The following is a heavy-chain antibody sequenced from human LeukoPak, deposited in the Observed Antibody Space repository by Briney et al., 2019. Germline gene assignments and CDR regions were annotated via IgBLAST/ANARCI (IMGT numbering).Heavy chain of an antibody. CDR3: AREGDIVVVTAQSNWFDP. CDR1: GGTFSSYA. V-gene: IGHV1-69*04. J-gene: IGHJ5*02. D-gene: IGHD2-21*02. Sequence: SVKVSCKASGGTFSSYAISWVRQAPGQGLEWMGRIIPILGIANYAQKFQGRDTITADKSTSTAYMELSSLRSEDTAVYYCAREGDIVVVTAQSNWFDPWGQGTLVTVSS. CDR2: IIPILGIA.